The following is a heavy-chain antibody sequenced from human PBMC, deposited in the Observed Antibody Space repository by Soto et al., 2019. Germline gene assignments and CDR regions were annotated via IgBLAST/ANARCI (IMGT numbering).Heavy chain of an antibody. D-gene: IGHD3-3*01. CDR3: ARHGDFWSGYLAQFDY. CDR2: IYYSGST. J-gene: IGHJ4*02. CDR1: GGSISSSSYY. Sequence: SETLSLTCTVSGGSISSSSYYWGWIRQPPGKGLEWIGSIYYSGSTYYNPSLKSRVTISVDTSKNQFSLKLSSVTAADTAVYYCARHGDFWSGYLAQFDYWGQGTLVTVSS. V-gene: IGHV4-39*01.